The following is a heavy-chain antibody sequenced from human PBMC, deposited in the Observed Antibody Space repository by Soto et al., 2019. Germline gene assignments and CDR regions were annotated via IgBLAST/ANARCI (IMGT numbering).Heavy chain of an antibody. D-gene: IGHD2-2*01. Sequence: GGSLRLSCTGSGFTFGDFGMSWFRQAPGKGLEWLSFIRSKGYGGTTESAASVRGRFITSRDDSKSIAYLQMNSLKTEDTAVYYCASLTSWSQEYYYGMDVWGQGTTVTVS. CDR3: ASLTSWSQEYYYGMDV. CDR2: IRSKGYGGTT. V-gene: IGHV3-49*03. CDR1: GFTFGDFG. J-gene: IGHJ6*02.